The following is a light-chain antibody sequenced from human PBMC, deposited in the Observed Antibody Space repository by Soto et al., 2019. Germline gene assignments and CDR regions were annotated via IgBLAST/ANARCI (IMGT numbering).Light chain of an antibody. CDR2: AAT. CDR1: QGVSAY. Sequence: DIQMTQSPSSLSASVGDRVTITCRASQGVSAYLLWYQQKAGKAPKVLISAATKLQSGVPSRFSGSGSGTDFTLTISNLQPEDSATYYCQQGYNTFWTFGRGTKVELK. V-gene: IGKV1-39*01. J-gene: IGKJ1*01. CDR3: QQGYNTFWT.